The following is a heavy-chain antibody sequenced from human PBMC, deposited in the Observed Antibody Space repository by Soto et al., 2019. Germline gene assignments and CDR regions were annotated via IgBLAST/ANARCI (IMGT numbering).Heavy chain of an antibody. D-gene: IGHD4-17*01. J-gene: IGHJ3*02. Sequence: QVQLVESGGGVVQPGRSLRLSCAASGFTFSSYAMHWVRQAPGKGLEWVAVISYDGSNKYYADSVKGRFTISRDNSKNTLYLQMNSLRAEDTAVYYCAREGLIETTVPLGAFDIWGQGTMVTVSS. CDR2: ISYDGSNK. V-gene: IGHV3-30-3*01. CDR1: GFTFSSYA. CDR3: AREGLIETTVPLGAFDI.